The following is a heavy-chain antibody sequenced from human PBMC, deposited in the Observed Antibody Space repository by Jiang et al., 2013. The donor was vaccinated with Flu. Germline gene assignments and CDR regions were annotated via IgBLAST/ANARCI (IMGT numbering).Heavy chain of an antibody. J-gene: IGHJ6*03. CDR2: IIPIFGTA. V-gene: IGHV1-69*01. D-gene: IGHD1-7*01. CDR1: GGTFSSYA. Sequence: GGTFSSYAISWVRQAPGQGLEWMGGIIPIFGTANYAQKFQGRVTITADESTSTAYMELSSLRSEDTAVYYCARDQGWNYGKGSMDVWGKGTTVTVSS. CDR3: ARDQGWNYGKGSMDV.